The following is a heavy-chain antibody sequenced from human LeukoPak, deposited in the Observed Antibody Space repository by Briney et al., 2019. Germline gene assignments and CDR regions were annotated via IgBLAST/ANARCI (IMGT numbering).Heavy chain of an antibody. CDR3: ARDLGSGSLHY. CDR1: GYTFSSFA. V-gene: IGHV1-3*04. D-gene: IGHD1-26*01. Sequence: ASVKVSCKASGYTFSSFAIHWVRQAPGQRLEWMGWINTGNGNTRYSQKFQGRFTITRDTSASTAYMELSSLRSEDTAVHYCARDLGSGSLHYWGQGTLVTVSS. J-gene: IGHJ4*02. CDR2: INTGNGNT.